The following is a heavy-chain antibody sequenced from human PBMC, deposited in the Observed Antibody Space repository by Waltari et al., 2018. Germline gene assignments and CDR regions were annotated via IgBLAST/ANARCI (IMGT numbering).Heavy chain of an antibody. Sequence: QVQLQESGPGLVKPSGTLSLTCAVSGGSIRSSTWWSWVRQPPGKGLEWIGEIYHSGSTNYNPSLKSRVTISVDKSKNQFSLKLSSVTAADTAVYYCARVPPLWFGINWFDPWGQGTLVTVSS. CDR3: ARVPPLWFGINWFDP. D-gene: IGHD3-10*01. CDR2: IYHSGST. CDR1: GGSIRSSTW. J-gene: IGHJ5*02. V-gene: IGHV4-4*02.